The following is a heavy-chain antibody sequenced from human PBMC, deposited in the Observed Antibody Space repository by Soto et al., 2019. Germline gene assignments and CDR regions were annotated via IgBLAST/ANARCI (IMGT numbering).Heavy chain of an antibody. V-gene: IGHV3-30*18. Sequence: QSGGSLRLSCAASGFTFSSYGMHWVRQAPGKGLEWVAVISYDGSNKYYADSVKGRFTISRDNSKNTLYLQMNSLRAEDTAVYYCANGDDFDIWGQGTMVTVSS. J-gene: IGHJ3*02. CDR2: ISYDGSNK. CDR3: ANGDDFDI. CDR1: GFTFSSYG.